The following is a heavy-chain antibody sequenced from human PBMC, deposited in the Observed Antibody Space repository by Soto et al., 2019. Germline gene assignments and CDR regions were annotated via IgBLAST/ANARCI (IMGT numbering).Heavy chain of an antibody. D-gene: IGHD2-15*01. CDR1: GGTFSSYA. Sequence: SVKVSCKASGGTFSSYAISWVRQAPGQGLEWMGGIIPIFGTANYAQKFQGRVTITADESTSTAYMELSSLRSEDTAVYYCARSRFSDCSGGSCYSGYYYGMDVWGQGTTVTVSS. CDR2: IIPIFGTA. J-gene: IGHJ6*02. CDR3: ARSRFSDCSGGSCYSGYYYGMDV. V-gene: IGHV1-69*13.